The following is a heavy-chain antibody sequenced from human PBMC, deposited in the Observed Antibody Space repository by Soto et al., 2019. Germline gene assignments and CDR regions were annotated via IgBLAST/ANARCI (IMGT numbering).Heavy chain of an antibody. CDR1: GVTFGSYG. CDR3: ARADGPSDY. Sequence: GPRSLCNGASGVTFGSYGGNWVRQAPGKGLEWVSSISSSSSYIYYADSVKGRFTISRDNAKNSLYLQMNSLRAEDTAVYYCARADGPSDYWGQGTLVTGSS. J-gene: IGHJ4*02. CDR2: ISSSSSYI. V-gene: IGHV3-21*01.